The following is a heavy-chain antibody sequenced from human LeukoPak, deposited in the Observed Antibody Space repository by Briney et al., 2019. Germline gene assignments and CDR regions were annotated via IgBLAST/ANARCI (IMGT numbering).Heavy chain of an antibody. D-gene: IGHD2-2*01. Sequence: GASGKVSCKASGYTFTSYGISWVRQAPGQGLEWMGWISAYNGNTNYAQKLQGRVTMTRDTSTSTVYMELSSLRSEDTAVYYCARGYESTPFDYWGQGTLVTVSS. CDR2: ISAYNGNT. CDR1: GYTFTSYG. V-gene: IGHV1-18*01. CDR3: ARGYESTPFDY. J-gene: IGHJ4*02.